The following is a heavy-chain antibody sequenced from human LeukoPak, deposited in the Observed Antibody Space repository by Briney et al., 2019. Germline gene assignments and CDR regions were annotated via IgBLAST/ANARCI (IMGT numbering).Heavy chain of an antibody. J-gene: IGHJ4*02. D-gene: IGHD5-12*01. CDR3: ARDRGYPSLFDY. CDR1: GGSISSYY. Sequence: SETLSLTCTVSGGSISSYYWSWIRQPPGKGLEWIGYIYYSGSTNYNPSLKSRVTISVDTSKNQFSLKLSSVTAADTAVYYCARDRGYPSLFDYWGQGTLVTVSS. CDR2: IYYSGST. V-gene: IGHV4-59*01.